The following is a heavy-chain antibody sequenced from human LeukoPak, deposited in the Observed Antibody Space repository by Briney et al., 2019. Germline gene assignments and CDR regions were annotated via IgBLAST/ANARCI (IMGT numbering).Heavy chain of an antibody. D-gene: IGHD6-13*01. Sequence: GGGLRLSCAASGLTFSNAWMSWVRQAPGKGLEWVGRILMRAVGGTTDYAAPVKGRFTISSDNSKNTLSLQMNSLRADDTALYYCAKGSGIHHYHWFDPWGQGTLVTVSS. CDR3: AKGSGIHHYHWFDP. CDR2: ILMRAVGGTT. J-gene: IGHJ5*02. V-gene: IGHV3-15*01. CDR1: GLTFSNAW.